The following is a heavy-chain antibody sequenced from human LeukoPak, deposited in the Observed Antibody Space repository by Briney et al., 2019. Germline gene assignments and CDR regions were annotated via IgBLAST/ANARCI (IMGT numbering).Heavy chain of an antibody. CDR3: ARPVYYDSSGYGY. D-gene: IGHD3-22*01. CDR1: GGSISSSSYY. J-gene: IGHJ4*02. CDR2: IYYSGST. Sequence: PSETLSLTCTVSGGSISSSSYYWGWIRQPPGKGLEWIGSIYYSGSTYYNPSLKSRVTISVDTSKNQFSLKLSSVTAADTAVYYCARPVYYDSSGYGYWGQGTLVTVSS. V-gene: IGHV4-39*01.